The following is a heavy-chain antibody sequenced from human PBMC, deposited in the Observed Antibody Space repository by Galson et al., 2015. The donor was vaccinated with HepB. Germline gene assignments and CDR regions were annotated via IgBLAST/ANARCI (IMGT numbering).Heavy chain of an antibody. V-gene: IGHV3-23*01. CDR1: GFTFSSYA. J-gene: IGHJ4*02. D-gene: IGHD3-10*01. CDR3: VRALLLWFGEFGY. CDR2: ISGSGGST. Sequence: SLRLSCAASGFTFSSYAMSWVRQAPGKGLEWVSAISGSGGSTYYADSVKGRFTISRDNSKNTLYLQMNSLRAEDTAVYCCVRALLLWFGEFGYWGQGTLVTVSS.